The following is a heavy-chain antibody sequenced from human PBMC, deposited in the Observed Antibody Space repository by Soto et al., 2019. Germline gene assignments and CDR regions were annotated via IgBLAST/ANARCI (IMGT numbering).Heavy chain of an antibody. CDR2: ISYDGSKK. Sequence: PGGSLRLSCAASGFTFSSYDIHWVRQAPGKGLEWVAVISYDGSKKYYADSVKGQFTISRDNSKNTLYLQMNSLRAEDTAVYYCARDRLEPLYWGQGTLVTVSS. J-gene: IGHJ4*02. CDR3: ARDRLEPLY. CDR1: GFTFSSYD. D-gene: IGHD1-1*01. V-gene: IGHV3-30*03.